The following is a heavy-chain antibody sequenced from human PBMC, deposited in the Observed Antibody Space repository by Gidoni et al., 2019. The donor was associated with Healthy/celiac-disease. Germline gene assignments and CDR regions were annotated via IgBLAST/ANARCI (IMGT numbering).Heavy chain of an antibody. J-gene: IGHJ6*02. D-gene: IGHD4-17*01. V-gene: IGHV4-34*01. Sequence: QVQLQQWGAGLLNPSETLSLTCAVYGGSFSGYYWSWIRQPPGKGLEWIGEINHSGSTNYNPSLKSRVTISVDTAKNQFSLKLSSVTAADTAVYYCARGTGTVTTAYYYYGMDVWGQGTTVTVSS. CDR3: ARGTGTVTTAYYYYGMDV. CDR1: GGSFSGYY. CDR2: INHSGST.